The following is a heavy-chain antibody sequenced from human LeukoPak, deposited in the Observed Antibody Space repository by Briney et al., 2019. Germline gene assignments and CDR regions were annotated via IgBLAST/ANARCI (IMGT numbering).Heavy chain of an antibody. D-gene: IGHD6-19*01. CDR2: IYPGDADT. CDR1: GYSFTSYW. V-gene: IGHV5-51*01. Sequence: SGESLKISCKGSGYSFTSYWIGWVRQMPGKGLEWMGIIYPGDADTRYSPSFQGQVTISADKSISTAYLQWSSLKASDTAMYYCARLAGDSSGWYRAFDIWGQGTMVTVSS. CDR3: ARLAGDSSGWYRAFDI. J-gene: IGHJ3*02.